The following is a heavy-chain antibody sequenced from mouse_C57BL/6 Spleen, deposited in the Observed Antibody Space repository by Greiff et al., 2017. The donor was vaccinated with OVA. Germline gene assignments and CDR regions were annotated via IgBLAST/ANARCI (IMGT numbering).Heavy chain of an antibody. V-gene: IGHV7-1*01. CDR2: SRNKANDYTT. D-gene: IGHD2-1*01. Sequence: EVKLMESGGGLVQSGRSLRLSCATSGFTFSDFYMEWVRQAPGKGLEWIAASRNKANDYTTEYSASVKGRFIVSRDTSQSILYLQMNALRAEDTAIYYCARDVGNYAFDYWGQGTTLTVSS. J-gene: IGHJ2*01. CDR1: GFTFSDFY. CDR3: ARDVGNYAFDY.